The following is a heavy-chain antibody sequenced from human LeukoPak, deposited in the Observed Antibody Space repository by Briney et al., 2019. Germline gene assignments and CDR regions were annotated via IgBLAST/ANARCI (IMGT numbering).Heavy chain of an antibody. D-gene: IGHD7-27*01. CDR1: GFTFSDAW. CDR3: TTDDWGSY. J-gene: IGHJ4*02. Sequence: GGSLRLSCAASGFTFSDAWMSWVRQAPGKGLEWVGRIKRKTDGATTDYAAPVKGRFTISRDDTKNTLYLQMNSLKTEDTAVYYCTTDDWGSYWGRGTLVTVSS. CDR2: IKRKTDGATT. V-gene: IGHV3-15*01.